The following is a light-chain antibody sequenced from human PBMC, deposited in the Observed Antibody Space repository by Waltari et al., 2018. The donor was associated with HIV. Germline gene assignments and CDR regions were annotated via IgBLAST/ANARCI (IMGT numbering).Light chain of an antibody. CDR2: DVN. V-gene: IGLV2-14*03. CDR3: GSHSTDTTLV. J-gene: IGLJ2*01. Sequence: HSALTQPASVSGSPGQSIAISCPGTGDDVGGYDYVLWYQHHPGTAPKLILYDVNIRPAGVSDRFSGSKSGNTASLTISGLQAEDEADYYCGSHSTDTTLVFGGGTKLTV. CDR1: GDDVGGYDY.